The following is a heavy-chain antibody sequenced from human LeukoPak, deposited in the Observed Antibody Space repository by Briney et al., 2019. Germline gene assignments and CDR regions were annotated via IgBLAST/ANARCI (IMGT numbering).Heavy chain of an antibody. D-gene: IGHD1-1*01. V-gene: IGHV3-49*03. CDR3: IRGGANSPFDY. CDR2: IRSKAYGGTT. CDR1: GFTFGDYA. Sequence: PGRSLRLSCTASGFTFGDYAMSWFRQAPGKGLEWVGFIRSKAYGGTTEYAASVKGRFTISRDDSKSIAYLQMNSLKSEDTAVYYCIRGGANSPFDYWGQGTLVTVSS. J-gene: IGHJ4*02.